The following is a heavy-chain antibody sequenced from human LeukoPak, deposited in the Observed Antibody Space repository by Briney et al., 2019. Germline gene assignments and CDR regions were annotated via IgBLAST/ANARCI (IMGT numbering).Heavy chain of an antibody. CDR2: INPSSGST. CDR3: ARDAAVGTGIAFDV. J-gene: IGHJ3*01. D-gene: IGHD4-23*01. Sequence: ALVKVSCKASGNTFTSYYIHWVRQAPGQGLEWMGIINPSSGSTNYAQKFQGRVIITTDTSASTVYMELSSLRSEDTAVYYCARDAAVGTGIAFDVWGQGTMVTVSS. CDR1: GNTFTSYY. V-gene: IGHV1-46*01.